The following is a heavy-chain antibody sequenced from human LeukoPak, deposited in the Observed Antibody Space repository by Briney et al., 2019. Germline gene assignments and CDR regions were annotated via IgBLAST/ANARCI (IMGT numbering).Heavy chain of an antibody. CDR3: ARDHSSSSSYYFDY. V-gene: IGHV3-30-3*01. Sequence: GSLRISCAASGFTFSSYAMHWVRQAPGKGLEWVAIISHDGSNKYYADSVKGRFTISRDNSKNTLYLQMNSLRAEDTAVYYCARDHSSSSSYYFDYWGQGTLVTVSS. CDR1: GFTFSSYA. D-gene: IGHD6-6*01. J-gene: IGHJ4*02. CDR2: ISHDGSNK.